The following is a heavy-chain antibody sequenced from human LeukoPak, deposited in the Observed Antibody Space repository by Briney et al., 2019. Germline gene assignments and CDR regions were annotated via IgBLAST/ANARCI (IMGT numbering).Heavy chain of an antibody. CDR3: ARQARGGPPDAFDI. CDR2: IYYSGST. CDR1: GGSISSYY. Sequence: PSETLSLTCTVSGGSISSYYWSWIRQPPGKGLEWIGYIYYSGSTNYNPSLKSRVTISVDTSKNQFSLKLSSVTAADTAVYYCARQARGGPPDAFDIWGQGTMVTVSS. V-gene: IGHV4-59*08. D-gene: IGHD3-16*01. J-gene: IGHJ3*02.